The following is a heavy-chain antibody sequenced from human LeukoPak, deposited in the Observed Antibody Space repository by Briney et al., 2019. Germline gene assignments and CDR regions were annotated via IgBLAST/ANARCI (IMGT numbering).Heavy chain of an antibody. D-gene: IGHD2-2*02. V-gene: IGHV1-46*01. CDR3: AREVADIVVVPAAIHTDAFDI. Sequence: GSWVKVSCKASGNSYIHWVRQAPGQGLEWMGIINPSGGSTSYAQKFQGRVTMTRDTSTSTVYMELSSPRSEDTAVYYCAREVADIVVVPAAIHTDAFDIWGQGTMVTVSS. CDR2: INPSGGST. CDR1: GNSY. J-gene: IGHJ3*02.